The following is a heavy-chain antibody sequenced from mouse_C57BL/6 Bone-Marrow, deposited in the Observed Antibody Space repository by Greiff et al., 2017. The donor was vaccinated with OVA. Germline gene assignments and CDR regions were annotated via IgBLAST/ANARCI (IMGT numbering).Heavy chain of an antibody. CDR3: ARDYGPPIYYAMDY. CDR2: IDPSDSYT. CDR1: GYTFTSYW. Sequence: QVQLQQPGAELVMPGASVKLSCKASGYTFTSYWMHWVKQRPGQGLEWIGAIDPSDSYTNYNQKFKGKSTLTVDKSSSTAYMQLSSLTSEDSAVYYCARDYGPPIYYAMDYWGQGTSVTVSS. J-gene: IGHJ4*01. V-gene: IGHV1-69*01. D-gene: IGHD1-1*01.